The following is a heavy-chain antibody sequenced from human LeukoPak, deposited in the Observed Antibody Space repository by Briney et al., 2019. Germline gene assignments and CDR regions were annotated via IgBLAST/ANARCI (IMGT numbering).Heavy chain of an antibody. CDR3: AREGLNGGLFGVVRGPNYYFDY. CDR1: GFTFSSYA. J-gene: IGHJ4*02. CDR2: ISGSGGST. Sequence: GGSLRLSCAASGFTFSSYAMSWVRQAPGKGLEWVSAISGSGGSTYYADSVKGRFTISRDNSKNTLYLQMNSLRAEDTAVYYCAREGLNGGLFGVVRGPNYYFDYWGQGTLVTVSS. D-gene: IGHD3-3*01. V-gene: IGHV3-23*01.